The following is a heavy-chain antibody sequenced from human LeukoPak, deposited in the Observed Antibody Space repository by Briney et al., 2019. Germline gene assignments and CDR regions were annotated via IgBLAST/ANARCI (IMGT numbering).Heavy chain of an antibody. Sequence: ASETLSLTCTVSGGSISSYYWSWIRQPPGKGLEWIGYIFYSGTTNYNPSLKSRVTISVDTSKNQFSLKLSSVTAADTAVNYCARIIVGATMDYWGQGTLVTVSS. V-gene: IGHV4-59*01. D-gene: IGHD1-26*01. CDR2: IFYSGTT. CDR3: ARIIVGATMDY. J-gene: IGHJ4*02. CDR1: GGSISSYY.